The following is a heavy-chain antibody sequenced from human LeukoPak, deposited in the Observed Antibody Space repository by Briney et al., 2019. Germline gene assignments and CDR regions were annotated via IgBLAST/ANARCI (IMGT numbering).Heavy chain of an antibody. CDR3: ARGLSHDFWSGYKPTGFDY. CDR1: GGSFSGYY. D-gene: IGHD3-3*01. CDR2: INHSGST. J-gene: IGHJ4*02. Sequence: SETLSLTCAVYGGSFSGYYWSWIRQPPGKGLEWIGEINHSGSTNYNPSLKSRVTISVDTSKNQFSLKLSSVTAADTAVCYCARGLSHDFWSGYKPTGFDYWGQGTLVTVSS. V-gene: IGHV4-34*01.